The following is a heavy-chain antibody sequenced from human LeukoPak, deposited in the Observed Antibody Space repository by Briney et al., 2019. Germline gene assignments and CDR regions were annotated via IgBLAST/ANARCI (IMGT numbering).Heavy chain of an antibody. CDR2: IWYDASNK. D-gene: IGHD6-13*01. V-gene: IGHV3-33*01. Sequence: PGGSLRLSCAASGFTFSSFGMHWVRQDPGKGLEWVAVIWYDASNKYYADSVKGRFTISRDNSKNTPYLQMNSLRDDDTAVYYCVRGVGVSRFNYLDSWGQGTLVIVSS. J-gene: IGHJ4*02. CDR3: VRGVGVSRFNYLDS. CDR1: GFTFSSFG.